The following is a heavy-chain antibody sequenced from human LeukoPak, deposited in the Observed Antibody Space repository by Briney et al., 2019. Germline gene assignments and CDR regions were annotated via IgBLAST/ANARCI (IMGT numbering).Heavy chain of an antibody. V-gene: IGHV4-34*01. CDR2: INHSGST. Sequence: SETLSLTCAVYGGSFSGYYWSWIRQPPGKGLEWIGEINHSGSTNYNPSLKSRVTISVDTSKNQFSLKLSSVTAADTAVYYCARVYDYIWGSYFDYWGQGTLVTVSS. CDR1: GGSFSGYY. J-gene: IGHJ4*02. CDR3: ARVYDYIWGSYFDY. D-gene: IGHD3-16*01.